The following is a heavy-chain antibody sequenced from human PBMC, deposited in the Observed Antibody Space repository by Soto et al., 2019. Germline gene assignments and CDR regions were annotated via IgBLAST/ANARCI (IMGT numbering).Heavy chain of an antibody. J-gene: IGHJ6*02. CDR2: ISSSSSYI. CDR3: ARDLITMVRGGDYYYYGMDV. CDR1: GFTFSSYS. Sequence: GGSLRLSCAASGFTFSSYSMNWVRQAPGKGLEWVSSISSSSSYIYYADTVKGRFTISRDNAKNSLYLQMNSLRAEDTAVYYCARDLITMVRGGDYYYYGMDVWGQGTTVTVSS. V-gene: IGHV3-21*01. D-gene: IGHD3-10*01.